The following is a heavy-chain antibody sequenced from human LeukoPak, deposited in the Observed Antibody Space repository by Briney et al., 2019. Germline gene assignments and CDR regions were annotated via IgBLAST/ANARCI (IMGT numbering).Heavy chain of an antibody. V-gene: IGHV4-61*02. J-gene: IGHJ6*03. CDR3: ARVPTFGVVTHYYYYYMDV. CDR2: IYTSGST. CDR1: GGSISSGSYY. Sequence: PSQTLSLTCTVPGGSISSGSYYWSWIRQPAGKGLEWIGRIYTSGSTNYNPSLKSRVTISVDTSKNQFSLKLSSVTAADTAVYYCARVPTFGVVTHYYYYYMDVWGKGTTVTVSS. D-gene: IGHD3-3*01.